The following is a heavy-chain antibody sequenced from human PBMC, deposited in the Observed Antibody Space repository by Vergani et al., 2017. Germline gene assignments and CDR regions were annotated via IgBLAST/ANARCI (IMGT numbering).Heavy chain of an antibody. CDR3: SRCGSSSLVGIKNYYYYYMDV. CDR1: GGSFSGYY. V-gene: IGHV4-34*01. Sequence: QVQLQQWGAGLLKPSETLYLTCAVYGGSFSGYYWSWIRQPPGKGLEWIGEINHSGSTNYNPSLKSRVTISVDTSKNQFSLKLSSVTAADTAVYYCSRCGSSSLVGIKNYYYYYMDVGGKGTTVTVSS. D-gene: IGHD6-6*01. CDR2: INHSGST. J-gene: IGHJ6*03.